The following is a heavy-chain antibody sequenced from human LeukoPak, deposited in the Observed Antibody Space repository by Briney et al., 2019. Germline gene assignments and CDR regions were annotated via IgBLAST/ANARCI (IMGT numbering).Heavy chain of an antibody. Sequence: GRSLRLSCAGSGLEFSNNAIHWVRQAPGKGLEWVANIKQDGSQKYYVDSLKGRFTISRDNAKNSVYLQMNSLRAEDTAVYYCARIGYSSSCWDYWGQGTLVTVSS. CDR1: GLEFSNNA. CDR2: IKQDGSQK. J-gene: IGHJ4*02. CDR3: ARIGYSSSCWDY. V-gene: IGHV3-7*01. D-gene: IGHD6-6*01.